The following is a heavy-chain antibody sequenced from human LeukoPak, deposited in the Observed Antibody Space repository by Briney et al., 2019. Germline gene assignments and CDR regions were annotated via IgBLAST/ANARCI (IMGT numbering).Heavy chain of an antibody. V-gene: IGHV1-18*01. CDR2: INPYNGNT. Sequence: ASVKVSCKASDYTFTNYGINWVRQAPGQGLEWMGWINPYNGNTNYAQKLQGRVTMTTDTSTSTAYMELRNLRSDDTAVYYCARRAKTERGHSYGLDYWGQGTLVTVSS. J-gene: IGHJ4*02. CDR1: DYTFTNYG. CDR3: ARRAKTERGHSYGLDY. D-gene: IGHD5-18*01.